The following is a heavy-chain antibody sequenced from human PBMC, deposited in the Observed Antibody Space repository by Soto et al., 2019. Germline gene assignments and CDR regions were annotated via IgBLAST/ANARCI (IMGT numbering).Heavy chain of an antibody. CDR3: ARDRGAGDYYYGMDV. D-gene: IGHD1-1*01. CDR2: IWYDGSKK. J-gene: IGHJ6*02. V-gene: IGHV3-33*01. CDR1: GLTFSSYG. Sequence: QVQLVESGGDVVQPGRSLRLSCAASGLTFSSYGMYWVRQAPGKGLEWVALIWYDGSKKYYADSVKGRFTISRDNSKNTLYLQMNSPRAEDTAVYYCARDRGAGDYYYGMDVWGQGTTVTVSS.